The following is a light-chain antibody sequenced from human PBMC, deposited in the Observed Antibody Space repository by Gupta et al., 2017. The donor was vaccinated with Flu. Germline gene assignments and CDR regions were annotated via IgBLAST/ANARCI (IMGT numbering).Light chain of an antibody. J-gene: IGLJ3*02. CDR1: ALPKQY. CDR2: KDS. V-gene: IGLV3-25*02. Sequence: SYELTQPPSVSVSPGQTGRITCSGDALPKQYAYWYQQKPGQAPGLVIYKDSERPSGIPERFSGSSSGTTVTLTISGVQAEDEADYYCQSADSSGTYWVFGGGTKLTVL. CDR3: QSADSSGTYWV.